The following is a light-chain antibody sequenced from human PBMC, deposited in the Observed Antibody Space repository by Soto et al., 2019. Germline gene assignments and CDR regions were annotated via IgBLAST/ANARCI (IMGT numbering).Light chain of an antibody. V-gene: IGLV1-44*01. CDR1: SSKIGSNT. Sequence: QSVLTQPPSASGTPGQRVTISCSGSSSKIGSNTVNWYQQLPGTAPKLLIYSNNQRPSGVPDRFSGSKSGTSASLAISGLQSEDEADYYCAAWDDSLNGSVFGTGTKITVL. CDR3: AAWDDSLNGSV. CDR2: SNN. J-gene: IGLJ1*01.